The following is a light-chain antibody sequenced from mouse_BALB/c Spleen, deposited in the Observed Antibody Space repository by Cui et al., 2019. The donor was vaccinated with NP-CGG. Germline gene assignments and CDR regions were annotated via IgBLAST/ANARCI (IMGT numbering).Light chain of an antibody. CDR1: TGAVTTSNY. CDR2: GTN. CDR3: ALWYSNHWV. J-gene: IGLJ1*01. V-gene: IGLV1*01. Sequence: QAVVTQESALTTSPGETVTLTCRSSTGAVTTSNYANWVQEKPDHLFTGIIGGTNNRVPGVPARFSGSLIRDKAALTITGAQTEDEAIYFCALWYSNHWVFGGGTKLTVL.